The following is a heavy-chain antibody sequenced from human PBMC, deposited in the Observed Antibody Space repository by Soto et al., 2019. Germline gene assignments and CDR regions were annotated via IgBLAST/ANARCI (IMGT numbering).Heavy chain of an antibody. CDR3: GRGRSGQIVVFY. CDR1: GYTFTGHY. J-gene: IGHJ4*02. D-gene: IGHD1-26*01. Sequence: SVKVSCKASGYTFTGHYIHWVRQAPEQGPEWMGEIGPESGATGYAQRFQGRVTMTRDMSITTVYMELNNLSPDDTAVYYCGRGRSGQIVVFYWGQGTPVTVSS. CDR2: IGPESGAT. V-gene: IGHV1-2*02.